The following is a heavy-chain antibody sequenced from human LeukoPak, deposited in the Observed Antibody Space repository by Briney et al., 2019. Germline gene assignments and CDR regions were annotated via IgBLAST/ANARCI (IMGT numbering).Heavy chain of an antibody. Sequence: PGGSLRLSCAASGFTFSSYSMNWVRQAPGKGLDWVSYVSSSSSAIHYADSVKGRFTISRDNAKNSLSLQMHSLRAEDTAVYYCARXGGXXXGLGSSFDHWGQGTLVTVSS. CDR2: VSSSSSAI. J-gene: IGHJ4*02. CDR3: ARXGGXXXGLGSSFDH. CDR1: GFTFSSYS. D-gene: IGHD5-12*01. V-gene: IGHV3-48*01.